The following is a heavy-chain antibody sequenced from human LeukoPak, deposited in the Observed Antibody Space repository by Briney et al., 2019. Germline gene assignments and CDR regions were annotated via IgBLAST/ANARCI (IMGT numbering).Heavy chain of an antibody. CDR3: ARGAALVTDKYFDY. V-gene: IGHV3-21*01. CDR1: GFTFSSYS. CDR2: ISSSSSYI. J-gene: IGHJ4*01. D-gene: IGHD5-18*01. Sequence: GGSLRLSCAASGFTFSSYSMNWVRQAPGKGLEWVSSISSSSSYIYYADSVKGRFTISRDNAKNSLYLQMNNLRAEDTAVYYCARGAALVTDKYFDYWGHGTLVTVSS.